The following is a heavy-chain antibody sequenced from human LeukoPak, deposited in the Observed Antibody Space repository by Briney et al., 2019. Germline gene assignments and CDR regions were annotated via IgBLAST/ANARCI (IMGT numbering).Heavy chain of an antibody. CDR1: GFIFSGYN. D-gene: IGHD5-24*01. V-gene: IGHV3-21*01. CDR2: ISSSSSYT. Sequence: GGSLRLSCAASGFIFSGYNMNWVRQAPGKGLEWVSSISSSSSYTYYADSVKGRFTISRHNPKNSLYLQMNSLRAEDTAVYYCARDRDGYKQGAFDIWGQGTMVTVSS. J-gene: IGHJ3*02. CDR3: ARDRDGYKQGAFDI.